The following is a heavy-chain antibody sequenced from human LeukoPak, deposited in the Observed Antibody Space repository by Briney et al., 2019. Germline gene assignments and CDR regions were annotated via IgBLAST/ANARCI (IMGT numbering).Heavy chain of an antibody. D-gene: IGHD2-21*01. CDR3: AREYYGRALDP. V-gene: IGHV1-2*02. Sequence: ASVKVSCKASRYTFTGYYMHWVRQAPGQGLEWMGWINPNSGSTNFAQKFQGRVTMTRDTSISTAYMELSRLRSDDTAVYYCAREYYGRALDPWGQGTLVTVSS. J-gene: IGHJ5*02. CDR2: INPNSGST. CDR1: RYTFTGYY.